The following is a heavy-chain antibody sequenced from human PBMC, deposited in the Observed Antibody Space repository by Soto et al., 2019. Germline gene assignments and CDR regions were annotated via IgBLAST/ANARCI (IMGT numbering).Heavy chain of an antibody. CDR1: GFTFSSYA. Sequence: QVQLVESGGGVVQPGRSLRLSCAASGFTFSSYAMHWVRQAPGKGLVWGAVISYDGSNKYYADSVKGRFTISRDNSKNPLYLQLNSLRAEDTAVYYCARTAHYSSGYLGYWGQGTLVTVSS. J-gene: IGHJ4*02. CDR3: ARTAHYSSGYLGY. CDR2: ISYDGSNK. D-gene: IGHD3-22*01. V-gene: IGHV3-30-3*01.